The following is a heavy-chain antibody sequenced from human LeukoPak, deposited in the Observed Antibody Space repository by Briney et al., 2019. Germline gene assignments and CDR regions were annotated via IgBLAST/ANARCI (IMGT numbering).Heavy chain of an antibody. D-gene: IGHD1-14*01. CDR3: ARTAMNNGDY. J-gene: IGHJ4*02. CDR1: GGTFSRSA. V-gene: IGHV1-69*13. CDR2: IVPMFGTT. Sequence: SVKVSCKASGGTFSRSAISWGRQPPGQGLEWMGGIVPMFGTTNYTQKFQGRVTITADVSTSTAYMELSSLTSQDTGVYYCARTAMNNGDYWGQGTLVTVSS.